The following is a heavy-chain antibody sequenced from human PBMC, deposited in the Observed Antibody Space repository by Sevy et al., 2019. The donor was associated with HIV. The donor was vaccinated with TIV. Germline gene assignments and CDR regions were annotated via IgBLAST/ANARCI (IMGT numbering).Heavy chain of an antibody. CDR2: MKSKTDGGTT. Sequence: GGSLRLSCAASGFTFSNAWMSWVRQAPGKELEWVGRMKSKTDGGTTDYAAPVKGRFTISRDDSKNTLYVQMNSLKTEDTAVYYCTTDPTMIVVVITSPLGDIWGQGTMVTVSS. J-gene: IGHJ3*02. CDR1: GFTFSNAW. D-gene: IGHD3-22*01. CDR3: TTDPTMIVVVITSPLGDI. V-gene: IGHV3-15*01.